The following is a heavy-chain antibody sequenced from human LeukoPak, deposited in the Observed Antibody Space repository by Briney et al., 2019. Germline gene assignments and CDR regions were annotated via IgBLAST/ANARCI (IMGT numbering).Heavy chain of an antibody. V-gene: IGHV4-59*01. Sequence: SETLSLTCTVSGVSISSYYWSWIRQPPGKGLEWIGYIYYSGSTNYNPSLKSRVTISVDTSKNQFSLKLSSVTAADTAVYYCAREGTKRTFDYWGQGTLVTVSS. CDR3: AREGTKRTFDY. D-gene: IGHD1-7*01. CDR2: IYYSGST. CDR1: GVSISSYY. J-gene: IGHJ4*02.